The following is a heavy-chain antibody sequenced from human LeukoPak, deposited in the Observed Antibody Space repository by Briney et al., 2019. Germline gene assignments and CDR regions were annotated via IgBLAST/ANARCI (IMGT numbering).Heavy chain of an antibody. D-gene: IGHD1-7*01. CDR3: ARATELELLTAPPDI. CDR1: GGTFSSFA. J-gene: IGHJ3*02. V-gene: IGHV1-69*05. Sequence: GASVKVSCKASGGTFSSFAISWVRQAPGQGLEWTGGIIPMFGTANYAQKFQGRVTITTDESTSTAYMELSSLRPEDTAVYYCARATELELLTAPPDIWAKGQWSPSLQ. CDR2: IIPMFGTA.